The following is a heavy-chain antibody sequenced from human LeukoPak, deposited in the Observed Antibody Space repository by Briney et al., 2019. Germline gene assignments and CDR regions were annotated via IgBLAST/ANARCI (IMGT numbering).Heavy chain of an antibody. D-gene: IGHD1-26*01. CDR2: ISSSSYI. CDR1: GFTFSSYS. V-gene: IGHV3-21*01. J-gene: IGHJ4*02. Sequence: GGSLRLSCAASGFTFSSYSMNWVRQAPGKGLEWVSSISSSSYIYYADSVKGRFTISRDNAKNSLYLQMNSLRAEDTAVYYCERWGGWEPIYFDYWGQGTLVTVSS. CDR3: ERWGGWEPIYFDY.